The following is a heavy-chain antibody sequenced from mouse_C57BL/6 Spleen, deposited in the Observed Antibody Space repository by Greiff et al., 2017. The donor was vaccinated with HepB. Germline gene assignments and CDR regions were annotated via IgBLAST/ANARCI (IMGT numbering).Heavy chain of an antibody. D-gene: IGHD3-3*01. V-gene: IGHV5-4*01. Sequence: EVMLVESGGGLVKPGGSLKLSCAASGFTFSSYAMSWVRQTPEKRLEWVATISDGGSYTYYPDNVKGRFTISRDNAKNNLYLQMSHLKSEDTAMYYCARDRGQGAMDYWGQGTSVTVSS. CDR1: GFTFSSYA. CDR3: ARDRGQGAMDY. CDR2: ISDGGSYT. J-gene: IGHJ4*01.